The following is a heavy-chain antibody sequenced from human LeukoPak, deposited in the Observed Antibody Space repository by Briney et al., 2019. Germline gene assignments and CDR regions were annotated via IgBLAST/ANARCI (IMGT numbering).Heavy chain of an antibody. Sequence: GGSLRLSCAASGFTFSSYWMHWVRQAPGKGLGWVSRINSDGSSITYADSVKGRFTISRDNSKNTLYLQMNSLRAEDTAVYYCARGGAITMVRGVPSYRHWGQGTLVTVSS. CDR1: GFTFSSYW. V-gene: IGHV3-74*03. D-gene: IGHD3-10*01. CDR2: INSDGSSI. CDR3: ARGGAITMVRGVPSYRH. J-gene: IGHJ4*02.